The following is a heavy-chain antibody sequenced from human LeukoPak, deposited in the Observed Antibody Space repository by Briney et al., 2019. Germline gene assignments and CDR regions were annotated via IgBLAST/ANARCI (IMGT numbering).Heavy chain of an antibody. D-gene: IGHD3-3*01. CDR2: IWYDGSNK. V-gene: IGHV3-33*01. CDR1: GFTFSSYG. Sequence: GGPLRLACAAYGFTFSSYGMHWVRQAPGKGLEWVAVIWYDGSNKYYADSVKGRFTISRDNPKNTLYRQMNSLRAEDTAVYYCTRHVTFGGPLWGQGTLVTVSS. CDR3: TRHVTFGGPL. J-gene: IGHJ4*02.